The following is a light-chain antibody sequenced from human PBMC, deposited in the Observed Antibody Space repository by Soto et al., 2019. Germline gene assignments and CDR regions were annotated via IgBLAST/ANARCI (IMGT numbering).Light chain of an antibody. J-gene: IGKJ2*01. CDR3: QQYGGVPYT. CDR2: AAS. Sequence: AIQMTQSPSSLSAAVVDRFTITLRASQGIRIDLGWYQQKPGKAPKLLIYAASTLQTGVPSRFSGSGSGTDFTLTISRLEPEDFAIYYCQQYGGVPYTFGQGTKVDIK. CDR1: QGIRID. V-gene: IGKV1-6*01.